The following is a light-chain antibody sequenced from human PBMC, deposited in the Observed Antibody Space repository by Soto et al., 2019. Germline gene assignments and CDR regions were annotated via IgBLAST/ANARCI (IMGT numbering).Light chain of an antibody. CDR1: QDISNY. Sequence: DIQMTQSPSSLSASXXDRVTITCEASQDISNYLNWYQQKPGKAPKXXIYDASNLETGVPSRFSGSGSGTDFTFTISSLQPEDIATYYCQQYENLPLTFGGGTKVDIK. CDR3: QQYENLPLT. CDR2: DAS. V-gene: IGKV1-33*01. J-gene: IGKJ4*01.